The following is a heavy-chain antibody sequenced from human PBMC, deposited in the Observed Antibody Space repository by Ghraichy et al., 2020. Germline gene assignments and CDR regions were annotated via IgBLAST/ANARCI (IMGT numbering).Heavy chain of an antibody. J-gene: IGHJ6*02. CDR3: AKSYTGGIYYYYGMDV. V-gene: IGHV3-30*18. CDR1: GFTFSSYG. Sequence: GGSLRLSCAASGFTFSSYGMHWVRQTPGKGLEWVAVISYDGSNKYYADFVKGRFTISRDNSKNTLYLQMNSLRAEDTACYYCAKSYTGGIYYYYGMDVWGQGTTVTVSS. CDR2: ISYDGSNK. D-gene: IGHD7-27*01.